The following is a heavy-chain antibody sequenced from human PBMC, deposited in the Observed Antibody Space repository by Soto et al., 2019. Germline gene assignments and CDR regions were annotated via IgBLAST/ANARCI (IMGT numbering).Heavy chain of an antibody. CDR1: GYRFSSYG. Sequence: QVQLVQSGAEVKKPEASVKVSCKASGYRFSSYGISWVRQAPGQGLEWMGWISAFNGNANYGKKVQDRVSMTTDTSTSTDYMELRSLRSDDTAVYYCARAAYDTLTGHYNGGAFDIWGQGTMVTVSS. D-gene: IGHD3-9*01. V-gene: IGHV1-18*01. J-gene: IGHJ3*02. CDR3: ARAAYDTLTGHYNGGAFDI. CDR2: ISAFNGNA.